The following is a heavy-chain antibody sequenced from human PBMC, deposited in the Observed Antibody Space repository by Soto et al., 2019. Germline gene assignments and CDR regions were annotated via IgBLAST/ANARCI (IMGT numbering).Heavy chain of an antibody. Sequence: GASVKVSCKASGYSFTSYYMNWVRQAPGQGLEWMGIINASGGSTSYAQKFEGRVTVTRDTSTNTVYMELSSLTFEDTAVYYCGRMEGLYDLLTGHIDDWGQGSLGTVSS. CDR2: INASGGST. CDR3: GRMEGLYDLLTGHIDD. V-gene: IGHV1-46*01. D-gene: IGHD3-9*01. J-gene: IGHJ4*02. CDR1: GYSFTSYY.